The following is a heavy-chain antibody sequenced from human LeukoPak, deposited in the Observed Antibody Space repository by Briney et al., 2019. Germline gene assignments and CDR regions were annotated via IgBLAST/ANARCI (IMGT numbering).Heavy chain of an antibody. CDR1: GNTFTGYY. D-gene: IGHD2-15*01. Sequence: ASVKVSCKASGNTFTGYYMHWVRQAPGQGLEWMGWINPNSGDTCYSQRFQGRVTMTRDTSISTAYMELSRLRSDDTAVYYCAREGRGWAFDIWGQGTMVTVSS. CDR2: INPNSGDT. V-gene: IGHV1-2*02. CDR3: AREGRGWAFDI. J-gene: IGHJ3*02.